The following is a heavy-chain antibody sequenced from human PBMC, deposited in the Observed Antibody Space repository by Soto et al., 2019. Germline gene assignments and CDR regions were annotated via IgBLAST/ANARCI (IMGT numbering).Heavy chain of an antibody. CDR3: ARGPGGPDGPGDY. Sequence: QVQLVQSGAEVKKPGASVKVSCKASGYTFTSYAMHWVRQAPGQRLEWMGWINAGNGNTKYSQKFQGRVTITRDTPASTAYMELISLRSEDTAVYYCARGPGGPDGPGDYWGQGTLVTVSS. J-gene: IGHJ4*02. CDR2: INAGNGNT. D-gene: IGHD3-16*01. V-gene: IGHV1-3*01. CDR1: GYTFTSYA.